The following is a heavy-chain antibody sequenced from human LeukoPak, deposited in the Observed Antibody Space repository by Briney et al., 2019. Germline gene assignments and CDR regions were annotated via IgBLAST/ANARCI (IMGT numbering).Heavy chain of an antibody. J-gene: IGHJ4*02. CDR1: GYTFTSYW. CDR2: IYPADSDT. Sequence: GESLKISCKGSGYTFTSYWIAWVRQMPGKGLEWMGIIYPADSDTRYSPSFQGQVTISADKSIGTAYLQWNSLKASDSAMYYCGRGEPLDHWGQGTLVTVSS. CDR3: GRGEPLDH. D-gene: IGHD3-16*01. V-gene: IGHV5-51*01.